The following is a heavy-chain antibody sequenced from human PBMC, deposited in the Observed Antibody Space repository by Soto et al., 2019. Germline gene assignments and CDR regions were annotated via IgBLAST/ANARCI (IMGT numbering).Heavy chain of an antibody. J-gene: IGHJ4*02. CDR3: AKEDIRYYDLWSLGPMDY. D-gene: IGHD3-3*01. CDR2: ISGSGGST. Sequence: EVQLLESGGGLVQPGGSLRLSCAASGFTFSSYAMSWVRQAPGKGLEWVSAISGSGGSTYYADSVKGRFTISSDNCKNAVDLQMNSLRAEDRAVYYWAKEDIRYYDLWSLGPMDYWGQGSRVGVGS. CDR1: GFTFSSYA. V-gene: IGHV3-23*01.